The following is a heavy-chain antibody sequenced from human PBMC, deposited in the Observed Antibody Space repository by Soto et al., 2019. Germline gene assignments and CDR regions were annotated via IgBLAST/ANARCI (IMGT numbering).Heavy chain of an antibody. CDR1: GFTFSSYA. CDR3: AKDPDYGDYDRWFDP. J-gene: IGHJ5*02. D-gene: IGHD4-17*01. CDR2: ISGSGGST. Sequence: EVQLLEAGGGLVQPGGSLRLSCAASGFTFSSYAMSWVRQAPGKGLEWVSAISGSGGSTYYADSVKGRFTISRDNSKNTLYLQMNSLRDEDTAVYYCAKDPDYGDYDRWFDPWGQGTLVTVSS. V-gene: IGHV3-23*01.